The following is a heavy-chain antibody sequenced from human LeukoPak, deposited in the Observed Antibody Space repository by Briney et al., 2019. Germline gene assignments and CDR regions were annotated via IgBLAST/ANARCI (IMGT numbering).Heavy chain of an antibody. CDR2: INHSGST. Sequence: PSETLSLTCAVYGGSFSGYYWSWIRQPPGKGLEWIGEINHSGSTNYNPSLKSRVTISVDTSKNRFSLKLSSVTAADTAVYYCARGPVAEYCSGGSCYSEGFDFDYWGQGTLVTVSS. J-gene: IGHJ4*02. V-gene: IGHV4-34*01. CDR1: GGSFSGYY. D-gene: IGHD2-15*01. CDR3: ARGPVAEYCSGGSCYSEGFDFDY.